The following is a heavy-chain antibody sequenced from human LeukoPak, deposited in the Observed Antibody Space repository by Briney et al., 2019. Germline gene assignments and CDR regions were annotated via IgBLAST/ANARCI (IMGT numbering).Heavy chain of an antibody. J-gene: IGHJ3*02. CDR1: GYTFTSYY. D-gene: IGHD2-15*01. V-gene: IGHV1-18*04. CDR2: ISAYNGNT. CDR3: ARDLGYCSGGSCYGRRDDAFDI. Sequence: ASVKVSCKASGYTFTSYYMHWVRQAPGQGLEWMGWISAYNGNTNYAQKLQGRVTMTTDTSTSTAYMELRSLRSDDTAVYYCARDLGYCSGGSCYGRRDDAFDIWGQGTMVTVSS.